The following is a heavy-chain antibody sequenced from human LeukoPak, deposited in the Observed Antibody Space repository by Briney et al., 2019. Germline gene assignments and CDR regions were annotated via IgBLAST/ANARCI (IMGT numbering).Heavy chain of an antibody. Sequence: PGGSLRLSCAASAFTFSSYSMNWVRQAPGKGLEWVSSISSSSSYIYYADSVKGRFTISRDNAKNSLYLQMNSLRAEDTAVYYCARRNEYSSSWYYFDYWGQGTLVTVSS. CDR3: ARRNEYSSSWYYFDY. CDR2: ISSSSSYI. D-gene: IGHD6-13*01. CDR1: AFTFSSYS. J-gene: IGHJ4*02. V-gene: IGHV3-21*01.